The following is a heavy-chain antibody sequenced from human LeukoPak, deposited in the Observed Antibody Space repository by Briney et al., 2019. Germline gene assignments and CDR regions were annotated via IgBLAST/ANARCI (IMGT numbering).Heavy chain of an antibody. CDR2: IYTSGST. Sequence: SETLSLTCTVSGGSISRYYWSWIRQPAEKGLEWIWRIYTSGSTNYNPSLKRRVTISVDTSKNQFSLKLSSVTAADTAVYYCARGLDVGVDIVVVPAATPFDYWGQGTLVTVSS. J-gene: IGHJ4*02. CDR3: ARGLDVGVDIVVVPAATPFDY. CDR1: GGSISRYY. V-gene: IGHV4-4*07. D-gene: IGHD2-2*01.